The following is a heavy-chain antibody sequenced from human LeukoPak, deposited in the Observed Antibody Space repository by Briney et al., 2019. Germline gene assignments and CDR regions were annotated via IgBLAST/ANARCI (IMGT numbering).Heavy chain of an antibody. Sequence: PGGSLRLSCEGSGFSLSAYNMNWVRQAPGKGLESVSYISSSSATIFYADSEKGRFTISRDNAKNSLYLQMNSLGPEDTAVYFCARDRHVPGLYYYYMDVWGKGTTVTVSS. CDR2: ISSSSATI. J-gene: IGHJ6*03. V-gene: IGHV3-48*01. D-gene: IGHD6-6*01. CDR3: ARDRHVPGLYYYYMDV. CDR1: GFSLSAYN.